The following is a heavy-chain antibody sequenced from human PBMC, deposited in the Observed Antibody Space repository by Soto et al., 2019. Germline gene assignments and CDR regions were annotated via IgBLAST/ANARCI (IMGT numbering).Heavy chain of an antibody. CDR2: ISAYNGNT. J-gene: IGHJ4*02. V-gene: IGHV1-18*01. CDR3: ARGDVPLTYCSGGSCYSRLGY. CDR1: GYTFTSYG. Sequence: ASVKVSCKASGYTFTSYGITWVRQAPGQGLEWMGWISAYNGNTNYARTLQGRVTMTTETFTSTAYMELRSLRSDDTAVYYCARGDVPLTYCSGGSCYSRLGYWGQGTLVTVSS. D-gene: IGHD2-15*01.